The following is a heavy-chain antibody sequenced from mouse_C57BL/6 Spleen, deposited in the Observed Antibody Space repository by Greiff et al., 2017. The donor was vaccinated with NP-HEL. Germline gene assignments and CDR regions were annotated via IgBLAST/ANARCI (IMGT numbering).Heavy chain of an antibody. CDR3: ARWNYYGSSYDV. D-gene: IGHD1-1*01. CDR1: GYAFSSSW. J-gene: IGHJ1*03. Sequence: VHLVESGPELVKPGASVKISCKASGYAFSSSWMNWVKQRPGKGLEWIGRIYPGDGDTNYNGKFKGKATLTADKSSSTAYMQLSSLTSEDSAVYFCARWNYYGSSYDVWGTGTTVTVSS. CDR2: IYPGDGDT. V-gene: IGHV1-82*01.